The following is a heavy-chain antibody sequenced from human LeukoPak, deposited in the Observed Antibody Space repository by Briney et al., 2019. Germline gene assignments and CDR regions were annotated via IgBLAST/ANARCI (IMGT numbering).Heavy chain of an antibody. CDR3: ARDRPNCSSTSCHYYYGMDV. CDR1: GYTFTGYY. CDR2: INPNSGGT. V-gene: IGHV1-2*02. D-gene: IGHD2-2*01. J-gene: IGHJ6*02. Sequence: ASVKVSCKASGYTFTGYYMHWVRQAPGQGLECMGWINPNSGGTNYAQKFQGRVTMTRDTSISTAYMELSRLRSDDTAVYYCARDRPNCSSTSCHYYYGMDVWGQGTTVTVSS.